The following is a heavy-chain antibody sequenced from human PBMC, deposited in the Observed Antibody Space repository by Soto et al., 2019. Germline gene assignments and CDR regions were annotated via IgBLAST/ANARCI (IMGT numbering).Heavy chain of an antibody. CDR2: INAGNGNT. D-gene: IGHD3-16*01. CDR1: GYTFTSYS. J-gene: IGHJ6*02. Sequence: ASVNVSCKSSGYTFTSYSIHWVRQAPGQRLECMGWINAGNGNTKYSQKFQGRVTITRDTSASTAYMELSSLRSEDTAVYYCASSGGSAAYYYYYYGMDVWGQGTTVTV. V-gene: IGHV1-3*01. CDR3: ASSGGSAAYYYYYYGMDV.